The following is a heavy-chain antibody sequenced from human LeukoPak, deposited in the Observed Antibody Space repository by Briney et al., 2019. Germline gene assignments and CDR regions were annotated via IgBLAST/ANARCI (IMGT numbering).Heavy chain of an antibody. CDR2: VNRDGSYT. J-gene: IGHJ4*02. CDR1: GFIFNSYW. V-gene: IGHV3-74*01. CDR3: ARDLKSAFDY. Sequence: PGGSLRLSCAASGFIFNSYWMHWVRQAPGKGLVWVSGVNRDGSYTNYADAVKGRFTTSGDNAKNTLYLQMNSLRAEDTAVYYCARDLKSAFDYWGQGTLATVSS.